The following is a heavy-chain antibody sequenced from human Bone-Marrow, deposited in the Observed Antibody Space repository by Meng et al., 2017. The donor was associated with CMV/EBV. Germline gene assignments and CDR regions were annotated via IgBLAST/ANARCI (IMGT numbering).Heavy chain of an antibody. D-gene: IGHD1/OR15-1a*01. CDR3: AKEAPYNWNTFDI. J-gene: IGHJ3*02. V-gene: IGHV3-30*02. CDR2: IRYDGINK. CDR1: GFTFSNSG. Sequence: GESLKISCAASGFTFSNSGIHWVRQAPGKGLEWVAFIRYDGINKYYADSVKGRFTISRDNSKNTLYLQMNSLRAEDTAVYYCAKEAPYNWNTFDIWGQGPMVTVSS.